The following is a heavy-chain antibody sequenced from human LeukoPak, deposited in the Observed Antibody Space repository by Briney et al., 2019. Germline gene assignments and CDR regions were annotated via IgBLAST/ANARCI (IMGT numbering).Heavy chain of an antibody. J-gene: IGHJ4*02. CDR1: GFTFSSYG. V-gene: IGHV3-30*02. CDR2: IRYDGSNK. D-gene: IGHD3-22*01. Sequence: GGSLRLSCAASGFTFSSYGMHWVRQAPGKGLEWVVFIRYDGSNKYYADSVKGRFTISRDNSKNTLYLQMNSLRAEDTAVYYCAKAQNHYYDSSGSSYFDYWGQGTLVTVSS. CDR3: AKAQNHYYDSSGSSYFDY.